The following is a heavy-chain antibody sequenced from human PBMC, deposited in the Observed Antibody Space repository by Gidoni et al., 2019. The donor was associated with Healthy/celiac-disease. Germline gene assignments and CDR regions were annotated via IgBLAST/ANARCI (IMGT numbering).Heavy chain of an antibody. D-gene: IGHD2-21*02. Sequence: EVQLVASGGGLVQPGGSLKLSCAASGFTFGGSAMHWVRQASGKGLEWVGRIRSKANSYATAYAASVKGRFTISRDDSKNTAYLQMNSLKTEDTAVYYCTRPTHSYCGGDCYSGGVDFDLWGRGTLVTVSS. CDR1: GFTFGGSA. CDR3: TRPTHSYCGGDCYSGGVDFDL. CDR2: IRSKANSYAT. V-gene: IGHV3-73*01. J-gene: IGHJ2*01.